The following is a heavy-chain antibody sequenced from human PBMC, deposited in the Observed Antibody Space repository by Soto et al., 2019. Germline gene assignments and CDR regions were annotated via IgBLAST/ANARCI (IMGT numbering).Heavy chain of an antibody. CDR1: GYTFTDYF. Sequence: ASVKVSCEASGYTFTDYFVHWVRLAPGQGLEWMGWVNPDTGVATFPQKFQGRVTVTRDASINTDYMELTHLTSEDTGIYYCARDPIRGGVPYFFDFWGRGTQVTVFS. CDR3: ARDPIRGGVPYFFDF. V-gene: IGHV1-2*02. D-gene: IGHD3-16*01. J-gene: IGHJ4*02. CDR2: VNPDTGVA.